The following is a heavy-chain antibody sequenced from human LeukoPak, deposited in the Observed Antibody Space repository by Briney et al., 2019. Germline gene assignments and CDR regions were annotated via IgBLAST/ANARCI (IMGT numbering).Heavy chain of an antibody. V-gene: IGHV4-59*01. J-gene: IGHJ5*02. CDR2: IYYSGNT. D-gene: IGHD3-22*01. CDR3: ARDRGYYESSGYDLNWFDP. Sequence: SETLSLTCTVSGGSISNYYWSWIRQPPGKGLEWMGYIYYSGNTNYNPSLKSRVTISVDTSKNQFSLKLSSVTAADTAVYYCARDRGYYESSGYDLNWFDPWGQGTLVTVSS. CDR1: GGSISNYY.